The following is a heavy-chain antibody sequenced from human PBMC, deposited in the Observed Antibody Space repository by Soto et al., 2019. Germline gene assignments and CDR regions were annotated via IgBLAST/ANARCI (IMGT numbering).Heavy chain of an antibody. CDR1: GDSVSSNSAA. V-gene: IGHV6-1*01. CDR2: TYYRSKWYN. CDR3: ARNQQKSMGPIPAAMTGYVDY. Sequence: PSQTLSLTCAISGDSVSSNSAAWNWIRQSPSRGLEWLGRTYYRSKWYNDYAGSVKSRITINPDVSKNQFSLQLNSVTPEDTAVDYCARNQQKSMGPIPAAMTGYVDYWGQGTLVTVSS. D-gene: IGHD2-2*01. J-gene: IGHJ4*02.